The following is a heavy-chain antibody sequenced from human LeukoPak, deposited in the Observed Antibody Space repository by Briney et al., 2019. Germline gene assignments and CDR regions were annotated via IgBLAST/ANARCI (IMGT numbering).Heavy chain of an antibody. CDR2: IYPGDSDT. CDR1: GYSFTSYW. V-gene: IGHV5-51*01. CDR3: ARHGNDFWSGYPYYYYYYMDV. D-gene: IGHD3-3*01. J-gene: IGHJ6*03. Sequence: GESLKISCKGSGYSFTSYWIGWVRQMPRKSLEWMGIIYPGDSDTRYSPSFQGQVTISADKSISTAYLQWSSLKASDTAMYYCARHGNDFWSGYPYYYYYYMDVWGKGTTVTVSS.